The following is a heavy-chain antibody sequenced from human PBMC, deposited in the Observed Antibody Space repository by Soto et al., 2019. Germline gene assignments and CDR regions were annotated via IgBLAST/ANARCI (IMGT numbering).Heavy chain of an antibody. V-gene: IGHV3-23*01. CDR2: ISGSGGST. Sequence: PGGSLTLSWAGSGFTFSNYAMSWVRQAPGKGLAWVSAISGSGGSTYYADSVKGRFTISRDNSKNTLYLQMNSLRAEDTALYYCAKVPVGVTGGLDYWAKGTLVPV. J-gene: IGHJ4*02. CDR3: AKVPVGVTGGLDY. D-gene: IGHD1-26*01. CDR1: GFTFSNYA.